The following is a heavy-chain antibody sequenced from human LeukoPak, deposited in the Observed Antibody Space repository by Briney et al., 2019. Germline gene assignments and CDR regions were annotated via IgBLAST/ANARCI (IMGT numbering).Heavy chain of an antibody. CDR1: GFIFSSYG. D-gene: IGHD3-9*01. J-gene: IGHJ2*01. V-gene: IGHV3-30*02. CDR3: AKDQYDILTDGWYFDL. Sequence: GGSLRLSCAASGFIFSSYGMHWVRQAPGKGLEWVAFIRSDGSTKYYADSVKGRFTISRDNSKNTLYLQMNSLGAEDTAVYYCAKDQYDILTDGWYFDLWGRGTLVTVSS. CDR2: IRSDGSTK.